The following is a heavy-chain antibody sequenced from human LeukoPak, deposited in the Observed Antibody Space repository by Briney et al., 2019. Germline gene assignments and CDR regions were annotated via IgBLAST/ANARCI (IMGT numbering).Heavy chain of an antibody. CDR2: IFSGGST. Sequence: PSQTLSLTRTLAAGSLTSGNYDTTFIRPPPGAVLECIGFIFSGGSTYSSPSLKSRVTISLDTSKNQFSLMLSSVTAADMAVYYCARGSYLNWFDPWGQGTLVTVSS. J-gene: IGHJ5*02. V-gene: IGHV4-30-4*01. CDR3: ARGSYLNWFDP. CDR1: AGSLTSGNYD. D-gene: IGHD2-2*01.